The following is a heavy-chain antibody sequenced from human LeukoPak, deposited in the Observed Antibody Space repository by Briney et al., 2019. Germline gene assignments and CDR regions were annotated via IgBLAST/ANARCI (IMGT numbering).Heavy chain of an antibody. V-gene: IGHV3-30*18. Sequence: GGSLRLSCAASGFTFSSYGMHWVRQAPGKGLEWVAVISYDGRNKYYADSVKGRFTISRDDSKNTLYVQMNSLRAEDTAVYYCAKGSHYYASGSRLDYWGQGTLVTLSS. J-gene: IGHJ4*02. CDR1: GFTFSSYG. CDR3: AKGSHYYASGSRLDY. D-gene: IGHD3-10*01. CDR2: ISYDGRNK.